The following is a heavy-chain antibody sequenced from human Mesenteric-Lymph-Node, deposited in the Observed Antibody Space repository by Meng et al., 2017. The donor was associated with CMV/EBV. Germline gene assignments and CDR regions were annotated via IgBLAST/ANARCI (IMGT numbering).Heavy chain of an antibody. J-gene: IGHJ4*02. Sequence: GESLKISCAASGFTFSSYWMHWVRQAPGKGLVWISRINDDGSSTSYADSVKGRFTISRDDAKNTLYLQMNSLRAEDTAVYYCARGRRTHWGQGTLVTVSS. V-gene: IGHV3-74*01. CDR2: INDDGSST. CDR1: GFTFSSYW. CDR3: ARGRRTH.